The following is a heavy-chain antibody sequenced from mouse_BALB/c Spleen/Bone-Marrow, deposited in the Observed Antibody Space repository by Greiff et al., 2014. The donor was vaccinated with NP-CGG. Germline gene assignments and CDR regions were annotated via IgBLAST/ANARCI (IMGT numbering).Heavy chain of an antibody. CDR1: GYSFTSYW. CDR3: TRLSNYYGYIFDY. D-gene: IGHD1-2*01. CDR2: IYPGNSDT. J-gene: IGHJ2*01. Sequence: VQLQQSGTVLARPGASVKMSCKASGYSFTSYWMHWVKQRPGQGLECIGAIYPGNSDTTYNQQFKGKAKLTAVTSASTAYMELSSLTNEDSAVYYCTRLSNYYGYIFDYWGQGITLTVSS. V-gene: IGHV1-5*01.